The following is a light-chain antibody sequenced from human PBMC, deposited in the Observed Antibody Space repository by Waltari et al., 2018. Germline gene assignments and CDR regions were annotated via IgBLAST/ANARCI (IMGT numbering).Light chain of an antibody. CDR3: CSYAGSFTYV. CDR2: EVS. CDR1: SNDVGSYNV. J-gene: IGLJ1*01. V-gene: IGLV2-23*02. Sequence: QSALTQPASVSGSPGQSITISCAGTSNDVGSYNVVTWYQQHPGKAPKLMIFEVSKRRAGVSNRFSGSKAGNTASLTISGLQAEDEADYYCCSYAGSFTYVFGTGTMVTVL.